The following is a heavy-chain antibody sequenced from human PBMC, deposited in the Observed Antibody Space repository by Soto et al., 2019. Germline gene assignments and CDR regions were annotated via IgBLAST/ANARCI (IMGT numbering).Heavy chain of an antibody. D-gene: IGHD3-16*01. Sequence: HPGGSLRLSCAASGFIFSGFGMHWVRQAPGKGLEWVAIIWYDGSDKYYADSVKGRFTISRDNSKSTLYLQMNSLRAEDTAVYHCAFGNLSYYFDFWGQGTPVTVSS. V-gene: IGHV3-33*01. CDR1: GFIFSGFG. CDR2: IWYDGSDK. J-gene: IGHJ4*02. CDR3: AFGNLSYYFDF.